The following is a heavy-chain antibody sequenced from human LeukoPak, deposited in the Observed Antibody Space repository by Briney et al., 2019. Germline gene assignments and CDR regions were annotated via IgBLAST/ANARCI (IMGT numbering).Heavy chain of an antibody. CDR1: GFIFSDYE. CDR2: ISTSGSII. D-gene: IGHD5-12*01. J-gene: IGHJ5*02. Sequence: PGGFLRLSCAASGFIFSDYEMNWVRQAPGKGLEWLLHISTSGSIIHYGDSVKGRFTISRDNAKNSLYLQMNSLRAEDTAVYYCARALGATIKEWFDPWGQGTLVTVSS. V-gene: IGHV3-48*03. CDR3: ARALGATIKEWFDP.